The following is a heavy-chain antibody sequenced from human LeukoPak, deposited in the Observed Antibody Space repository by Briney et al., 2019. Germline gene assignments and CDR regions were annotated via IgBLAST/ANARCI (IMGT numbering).Heavy chain of an antibody. CDR3: ARAPITSPFYFDY. D-gene: IGHD2-2*01. Sequence: GGSLRLSCAASGFSFSTYTMNWVRQAPGKGLEWVSGINWSGGSTGYADPLRGRFTISRDNAKNSLYLQMDSLRAEDTALYYCARAPITSPFYFDYWGQGTLVTVSS. V-gene: IGHV3-20*04. CDR1: GFSFSTYT. CDR2: INWSGGST. J-gene: IGHJ4*02.